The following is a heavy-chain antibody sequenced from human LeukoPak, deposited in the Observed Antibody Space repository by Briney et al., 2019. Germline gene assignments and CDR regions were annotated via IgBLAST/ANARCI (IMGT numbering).Heavy chain of an antibody. V-gene: IGHV3-23*01. CDR1: GFTFSSYA. Sequence: PGGSLRLSCAASGFTFSSYAMSWVRQAPGKGLEWVSAISGSGGSTYYADSVKGRFTISRDNSKNTLYLQMNSLRAEDTAVYYCAKEGLYNTQLLLGYFDLWGRGTLVTVSS. CDR2: ISGSGGST. CDR3: AKEGLYNTQLLLGYFDL. D-gene: IGHD1-14*01. J-gene: IGHJ2*01.